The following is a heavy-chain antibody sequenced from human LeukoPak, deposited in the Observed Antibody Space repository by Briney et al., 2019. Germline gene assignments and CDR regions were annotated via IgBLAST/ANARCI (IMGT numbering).Heavy chain of an antibody. CDR1: GGSISSGGYY. Sequence: SQTLSLTCTVSGGSISSGGYYWSWIRQHPGKGLEWIGYIYYSGSTYYNPSLKSRVTISVDTSKNQFSLKLSSVTAADTAVYYCARDREDYDILTGYYTDYWGQGTLVTVSS. D-gene: IGHD3-9*01. CDR3: ARDREDYDILTGYYTDY. J-gene: IGHJ4*02. CDR2: IYYSGST. V-gene: IGHV4-31*03.